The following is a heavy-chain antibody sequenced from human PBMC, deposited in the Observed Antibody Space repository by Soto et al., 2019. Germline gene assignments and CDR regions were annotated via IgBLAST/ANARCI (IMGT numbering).Heavy chain of an antibody. V-gene: IGHV1-3*01. D-gene: IGHD5-12*01. Sequence: ASVKVSCKASGYTFTSYAMHWVRQAPGQRLEWMGWINAGNGNTKYSQKFQGRVTITKNTSASTAYMELSSLRSEDTAVYYCARGPLRNWFDPWGQGTLVTVSS. J-gene: IGHJ5*02. CDR2: INAGNGNT. CDR3: ARGPLRNWFDP. CDR1: GYTFTSYA.